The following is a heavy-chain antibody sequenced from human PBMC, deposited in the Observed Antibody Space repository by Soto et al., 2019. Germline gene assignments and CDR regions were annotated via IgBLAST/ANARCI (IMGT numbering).Heavy chain of an antibody. J-gene: IGHJ4*02. CDR1: GYTFTSYA. CDR3: ARDLMRIVVVPAAMGCFDY. D-gene: IGHD2-2*01. V-gene: IGHV1-3*01. CDR2: INAGNGNT. Sequence: ASVKVSCKASGYTFTSYAMHWERQAPGQRLEWMGWINAGNGNTKYSQKFQGRVTITRDTSASTAYMELSSLRSEDTAVYYCARDLMRIVVVPAAMGCFDYWGQGTLVAVP.